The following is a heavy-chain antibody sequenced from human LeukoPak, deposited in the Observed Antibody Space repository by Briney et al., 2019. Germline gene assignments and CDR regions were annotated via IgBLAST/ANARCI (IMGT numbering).Heavy chain of an antibody. Sequence: GESLKISCKGSGYNFTNYWIGWVRQMPGKGLEWMGIVYPGDSDTRYSPSFQGQVTISADKSISTAYLQWSSLKASDTAMYYCGRLLQYSRDDYSWKVYYGMDVWGQGTTATVSS. D-gene: IGHD5-24*01. CDR1: GYNFTNYW. V-gene: IGHV5-51*01. CDR3: GRLLQYSRDDYSWKVYYGMDV. CDR2: VYPGDSDT. J-gene: IGHJ6*02.